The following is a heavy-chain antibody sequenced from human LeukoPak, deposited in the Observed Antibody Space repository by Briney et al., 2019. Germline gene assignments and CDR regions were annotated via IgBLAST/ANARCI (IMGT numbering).Heavy chain of an antibody. J-gene: IGHJ6*03. D-gene: IGHD3-3*01. CDR3: ARSRMIYDVDYYYYLDV. V-gene: IGHV1-69*05. CDR1: GGTFSNDA. Sequence: SVKVSCKASGGTFSNDAISWVRQAPGQDLEWMGGLIPIFGTPNYAQKFQDRVTITTDESTTTAYMELISLRSEDTAVYYCARSRMIYDVDYYYYLDVWGKGTTVVVSS. CDR2: LIPIFGTP.